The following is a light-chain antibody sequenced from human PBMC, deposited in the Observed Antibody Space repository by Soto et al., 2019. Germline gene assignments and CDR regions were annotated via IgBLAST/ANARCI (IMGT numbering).Light chain of an antibody. Sequence: IQMHQKNSTLSGSVGDRVTITCRASQTISSWLAWYQQKPGKAPKLLIYKASTLKSGVPSRFSGSGSGTEFTLTISSLQPDDFATYYCQHYNSYSEAFGQGT. CDR3: QHYNSYSEA. J-gene: IGKJ1*01. CDR1: QTISSW. V-gene: IGKV1-5*03. CDR2: KAS.